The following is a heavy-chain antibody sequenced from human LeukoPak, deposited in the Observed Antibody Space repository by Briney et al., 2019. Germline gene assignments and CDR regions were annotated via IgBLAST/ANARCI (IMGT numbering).Heavy chain of an antibody. J-gene: IGHJ2*01. D-gene: IGHD6-13*01. CDR2: IYHSGST. CDR3: ARGTNSRRRYFDL. CDR1: GGSISSGGYS. Sequence: SEALSLTCAVSGGSISSGGYSWSWIRQPPGKGLEWIGYIYHSGSTYYNPSLKSRVTISVDRSKNQFSLKLSSVTAADTAVYYCARGTNSRRRYFDLWGRGTLVTVSS. V-gene: IGHV4-30-2*01.